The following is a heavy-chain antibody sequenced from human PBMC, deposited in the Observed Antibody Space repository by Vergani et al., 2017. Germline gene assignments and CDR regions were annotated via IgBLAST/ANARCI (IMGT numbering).Heavy chain of an antibody. J-gene: IGHJ5*02. V-gene: IGHV4-59*01. CDR1: GGSISSYY. D-gene: IGHD6-6*01. CDR2: IYYSGST. Sequence: VQLQESGPGLVKPSETLSLTCTVSGGSISSYYWSWIRQPPGKGLEWIGYIYYSGSTNYNPSLKSRVTISVDTSKNQFSLKLSSVTAADTAVYYCARDRRQLAPVGYWFDPWGQGTLVTVSS. CDR3: ARDRRQLAPVGYWFDP.